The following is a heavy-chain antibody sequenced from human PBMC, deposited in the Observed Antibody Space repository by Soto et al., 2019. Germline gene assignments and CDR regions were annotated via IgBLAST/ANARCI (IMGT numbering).Heavy chain of an antibody. Sequence: GGSLRLSCASSGFSFVNYAMNGVRQAPGKGLEWVSTISGSDGKTFYADSVKGRFSISRDTSQSTLYLQMNSLRADDTDMYYCARWSYLDYWGQGTRVTVSS. CDR3: ARWSYLDY. CDR1: GFSFVNYA. D-gene: IGHD3-3*01. J-gene: IGHJ4*02. CDR2: ISGSDGKT. V-gene: IGHV3-23*01.